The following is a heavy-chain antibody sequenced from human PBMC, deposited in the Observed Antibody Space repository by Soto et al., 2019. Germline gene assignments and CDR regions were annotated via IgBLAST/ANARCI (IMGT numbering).Heavy chain of an antibody. J-gene: IGHJ4*02. CDR2: IKQDGSEK. Sequence: PGGSLRLSCAASGFTFSSYWMSWVRQAPGKGLEWVANIKQDGSEKYYVDSVKGRFTISRDNAKNSLYLQMNSLRAEDTAVYYCARAYYDILTGYYLEYYFDYWGQGTLVTVSS. CDR3: ARAYYDILTGYYLEYYFDY. CDR1: GFTFSSYW. D-gene: IGHD3-9*01. V-gene: IGHV3-7*05.